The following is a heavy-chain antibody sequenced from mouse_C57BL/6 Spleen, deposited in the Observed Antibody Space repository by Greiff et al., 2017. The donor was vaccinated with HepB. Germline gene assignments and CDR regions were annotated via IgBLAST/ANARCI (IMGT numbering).Heavy chain of an antibody. CDR1: GYTFTSYW. V-gene: IGHV1-62-3*01. D-gene: IGHD2-5*01. CDR3: ARNSNYLSYFDY. Sequence: QVQLQQPGAELVKPGASVKLSCKASGYTFTSYWMHWVKQRPGRGLEWIGRIDPNSGGTNYNEKFKGKATLTADKSSSTAYMQFSSLTSEDSAIYYCARNSNYLSYFDYWGQGTTLTVSS. CDR2: IDPNSGGT. J-gene: IGHJ2*01.